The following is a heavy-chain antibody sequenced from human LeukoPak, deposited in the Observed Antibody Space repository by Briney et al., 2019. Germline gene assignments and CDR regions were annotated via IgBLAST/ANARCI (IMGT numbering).Heavy chain of an antibody. CDR1: GFTFSAYW. J-gene: IGHJ4*02. Sequence: PGGSLRLSCAASGFTFSAYWMSWVRQAPGKGLEWVANMKRGESERYYVDSVKGRYTISRDNAKNSLYLQMNSLRAEDTAVYYCARDRIAVAAYYFDYWGQGTLVTVSS. CDR3: ARDRIAVAAYYFDY. V-gene: IGHV3-7*01. CDR2: MKRGESER. D-gene: IGHD6-19*01.